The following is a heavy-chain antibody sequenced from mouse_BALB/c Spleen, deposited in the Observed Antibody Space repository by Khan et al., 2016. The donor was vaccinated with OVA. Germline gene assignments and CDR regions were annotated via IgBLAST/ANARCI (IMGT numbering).Heavy chain of an antibody. J-gene: IGHJ4*01. CDR3: ARKYYGTRNAMDY. CDR1: GYTFTDYA. V-gene: IGHV1S137*01. D-gene: IGHD1-1*01. CDR2: ISTYYDDA. Sequence: QVQLQQSGAELVRPGVSVKISCKGSGYTFTDYAMHWVKQSHTKSLEWIGVISTYYDDASYNQKFKGKATMTIDKSSSTAYLELARLTSEDSAIYYSARKYYGTRNAMDYWGQGTSVTVSS.